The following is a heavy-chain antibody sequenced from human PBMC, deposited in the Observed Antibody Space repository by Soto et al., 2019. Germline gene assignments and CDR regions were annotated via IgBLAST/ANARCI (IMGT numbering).Heavy chain of an antibody. CDR3: ARRGSGSYYDY. D-gene: IGHD1-26*01. CDR2: IGGSGDST. Sequence: EVPLLEPGGGLVQPGGSLRLSCAASGFTFSSYAMRWVRQAPGKGLEWGSAIGGSGDSTYYADSVKGRFTIPRDNSKNSLYVQMNSLRDGDTAVYYWARRGSGSYYDYWGQGTLVTVSS. V-gene: IGHV3-23*01. J-gene: IGHJ4*02. CDR1: GFTFSSYA.